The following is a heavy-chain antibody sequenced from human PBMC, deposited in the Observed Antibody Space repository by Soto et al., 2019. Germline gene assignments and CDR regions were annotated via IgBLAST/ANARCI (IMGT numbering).Heavy chain of an antibody. CDR3: TRDRQIYRFYYYGMDV. Sequence: EVQLVESGGGLVQPGGSLKLSCAASGFTISSYDMHWVRQVIGKGLEWVSTIGTTGDTYYSGSVKGRFTISREDANNSLYLQMNSLRAEDTAVYYCTRDRQIYRFYYYGMDVWGQGTAVTVSS. CDR1: GFTISSYD. D-gene: IGHD3-3*01. V-gene: IGHV3-13*01. CDR2: IGTTGDT. J-gene: IGHJ6*02.